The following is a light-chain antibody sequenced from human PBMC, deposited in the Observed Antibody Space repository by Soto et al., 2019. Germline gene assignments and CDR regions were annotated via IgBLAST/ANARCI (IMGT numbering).Light chain of an antibody. J-gene: IGKJ1*01. Sequence: ETVVTQSPGTLSLSPGERATLSCRASQTIRSNYLAWYRQTPGQAPRLLIYGASNRATGIADRFSGSGSGTDFTLIISRLEPEDFALYYCQQYGSSHWTFGQGTKVEIK. CDR2: GAS. CDR3: QQYGSSHWT. V-gene: IGKV3-20*01. CDR1: QTIRSNY.